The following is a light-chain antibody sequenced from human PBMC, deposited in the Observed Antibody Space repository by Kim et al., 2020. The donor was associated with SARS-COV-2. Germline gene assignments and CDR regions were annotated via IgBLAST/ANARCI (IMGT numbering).Light chain of an antibody. CDR1: TGAVTSGYY. J-gene: IGLJ3*02. CDR2: TTS. V-gene: IGLV7-43*01. Sequence: PGGTVTLTCASSTGAVTSGYYPSWVQQKPGQAPTTLIYTTSNKHSWTPARFSGSLLGGKAALTLSGVQPEDEAEYYCVLYYRDAWVFGGGTQLTVL. CDR3: VLYYRDAWV.